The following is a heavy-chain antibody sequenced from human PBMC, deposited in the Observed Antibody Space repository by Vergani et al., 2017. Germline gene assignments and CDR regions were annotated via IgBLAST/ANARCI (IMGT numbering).Heavy chain of an antibody. CDR1: LFTFSRSP. CDR2: LWHDGSNN. CDR3: ARPLGYCSGGSCEGLRY. J-gene: IGHJ4*02. D-gene: IGHD2-15*01. V-gene: IGHV3-33*08. Sequence: QVQLVESGAGLVQPATSLSLSCPPSLFTFSRSPLPSVRQPPCKWLGSLAFLWHDGSNNYYADAVKGRFTISRVNSKNTLYLQMNSLRAEDTAVYYCARPLGYCSGGSCEGLRYWGQGTLVTVSS.